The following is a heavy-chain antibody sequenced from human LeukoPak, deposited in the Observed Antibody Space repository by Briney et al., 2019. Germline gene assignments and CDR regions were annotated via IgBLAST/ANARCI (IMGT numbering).Heavy chain of an antibody. J-gene: IGHJ3*02. CDR1: GHTLSKLS. CDR2: FDPEEGDT. CDR3: ATVSSGLYFRVRAFDI. Sequence: ASVKVSCKLSGHTLSKLSMHWVRHTPGQGFEWIGSFDPEEGDTIYAQKFQGKVTMTEDTSTDTAYLELSSLTSEDTAMYYCATVSSGLYFRVRAFDIWGQGTMVIVSS. V-gene: IGHV1-24*01. D-gene: IGHD3-22*01.